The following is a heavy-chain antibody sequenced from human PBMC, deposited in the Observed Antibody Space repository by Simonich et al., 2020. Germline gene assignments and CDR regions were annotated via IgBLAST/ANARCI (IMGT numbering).Heavy chain of an antibody. CDR1: GFTFSSYW. D-gene: IGHD3-10*01. J-gene: IGHJ4*02. CDR2: KKQDGSEK. V-gene: IGHV3-7*01. CDR3: ARDREVYGSGSYYNY. Sequence: EVQLVESGGGLVQPGGSLRLSCAASGFTFSSYWMSWVRQAPGKGLEWVANKKQDGSEKYYVDSVKGRFTNSRDNAKNSLYLQMNSLRAEDTAVYYCARDREVYGSGSYYNYWGQGTLVTVSS.